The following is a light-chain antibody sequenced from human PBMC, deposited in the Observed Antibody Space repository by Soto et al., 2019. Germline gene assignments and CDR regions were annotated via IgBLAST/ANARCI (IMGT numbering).Light chain of an antibody. Sequence: DIQMTQSPSSLSASVGDRVTITCQASQDISNYLNWYQQKPGKAPKLLIYKASSLESGVPSRFSGSGSGTDFTLTISRLEPEDFAVYYCQQYGSSPRTFGQGTKVDIK. J-gene: IGKJ1*01. CDR1: QDISNY. CDR3: QQYGSSPRT. V-gene: IGKV1-33*01. CDR2: KAS.